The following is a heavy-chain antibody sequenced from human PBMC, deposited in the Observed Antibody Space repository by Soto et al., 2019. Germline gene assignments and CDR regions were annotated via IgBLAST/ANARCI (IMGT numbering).Heavy chain of an antibody. CDR2: IFWDDDK. Sequence: QITLKESDPPLVRPTQTLTLTCSFSGFSLSTRGVGVGWIRQPPGKALEWLALIFWDDDKWYSPSLRSRLTITEXXXXXXXXXXXXXXXXXXXXXXXXXXRSRGXXXYFDQWGQGTLVTVSS. D-gene: IGHD5-12*01. J-gene: IGHJ4*02. CDR3: XXRSRGXXXYFDQ. CDR1: GFSLSTRGVG. V-gene: IGHV2-5*02.